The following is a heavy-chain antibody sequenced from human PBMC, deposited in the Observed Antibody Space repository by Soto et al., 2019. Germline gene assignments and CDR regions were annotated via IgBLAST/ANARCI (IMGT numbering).Heavy chain of an antibody. D-gene: IGHD3-10*01. J-gene: IGHJ5*02. CDR2: MYHSGST. V-gene: IGHV4-30-2*01. CDR1: GGSISSDGYS. CDR3: ARQDPFREGYYGSGSYYNNWFDP. Sequence: SETLSLTCAVSGGSISSDGYSWSWIRQPPGKGLEWIGYMYHSGSTYYNPSLKSRVTISIDRSKNHFSLKLSSVTAADTAVYYCARQDPFREGYYGSGSYYNNWFDPWGQGTLVTVSS.